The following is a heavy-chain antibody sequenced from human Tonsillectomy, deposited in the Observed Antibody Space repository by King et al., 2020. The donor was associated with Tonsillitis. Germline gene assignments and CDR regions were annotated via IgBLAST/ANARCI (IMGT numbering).Heavy chain of an antibody. CDR3: ARDPVRLGMGFNY. CDR1: GFTFNDYW. J-gene: IGHJ4*02. Sequence: VQLVESGGDLLQPGGSLTLSCVASGFTFNDYWMSWVRQVPGKGLEWVANINEEGSKINYVGPVEGRFTISRDNSNSSLFLQMRSLRAEDTAVYYCARDPVRLGMGFNYWGQGTLVTVSS. D-gene: IGHD3-9*01. V-gene: IGHV3-7*03. CDR2: INEEGSKI.